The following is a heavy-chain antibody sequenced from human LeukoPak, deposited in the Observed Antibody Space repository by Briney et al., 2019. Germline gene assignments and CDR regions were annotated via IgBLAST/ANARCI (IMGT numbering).Heavy chain of an antibody. Sequence: SVKVSCKASGYTFTGYYMHWVRQAPGQGLEWMGWINPNSGGTNYAQKFQGRVTMTRDTSISTAYMELSRLRSDDTAVYYCARALYCSSTSCYGSDPWGQGTLVTVSS. J-gene: IGHJ5*02. CDR1: GYTFTGYY. CDR2: INPNSGGT. CDR3: ARALYCSSTSCYGSDP. V-gene: IGHV1-2*02. D-gene: IGHD2-2*01.